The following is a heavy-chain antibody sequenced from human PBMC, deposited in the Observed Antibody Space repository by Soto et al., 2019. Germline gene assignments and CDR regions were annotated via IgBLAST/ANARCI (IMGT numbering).Heavy chain of an antibody. D-gene: IGHD2-15*01. J-gene: IGHJ3*02. CDR1: GGSISSSSYY. CDR2: IYYSGST. Sequence: ASETLSLTCTVSGGSISSSSYYWGWIRQPPGKGLEWIGSIYYSGSTYYNPSLKSRVTISVDTSKNQFSLKLSSVTAADTAVYYCARHGPGIGAFDIWGQGTMVTVSS. CDR3: ARHGPGIGAFDI. V-gene: IGHV4-39*01.